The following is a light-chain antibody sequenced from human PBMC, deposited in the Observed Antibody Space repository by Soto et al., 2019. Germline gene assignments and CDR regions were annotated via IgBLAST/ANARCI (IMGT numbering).Light chain of an antibody. CDR1: QNVDTS. V-gene: IGKV3-11*01. Sequence: DIVLTQSPGTLSLSPGETAYLSCRASQNVDTSLAWYQQRPGRAPRLLMSEASRRAAGIPARFSGTGSGTDFTLIINSLEPEDVAVYYCQQRYNWPLTFGAGTRAEI. CDR2: EAS. J-gene: IGKJ4*01. CDR3: QQRYNWPLT.